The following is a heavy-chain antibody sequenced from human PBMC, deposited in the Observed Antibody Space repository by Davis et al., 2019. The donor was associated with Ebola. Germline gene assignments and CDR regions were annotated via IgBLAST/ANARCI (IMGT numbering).Heavy chain of an antibody. D-gene: IGHD3-10*01. J-gene: IGHJ4*02. V-gene: IGHV4-4*02. CDR3: ARDPSFSRGGFFDY. CDR2: IYHSGSS. Sequence: GSLRLSCAVSGGSISSSNWWSWVRQTPGKGLEWIGEIYHSGSSNYNPSLKSRVTIFVDKSKNQFSLKLSSVTAADTAVYYCARDPSFSRGGFFDYWGQGTLVTVSS. CDR1: GGSISSSNW.